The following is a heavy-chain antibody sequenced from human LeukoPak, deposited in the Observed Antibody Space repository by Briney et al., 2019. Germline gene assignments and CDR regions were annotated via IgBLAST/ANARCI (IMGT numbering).Heavy chain of an antibody. CDR1: GYSLTELS. CDR2: YDPEDGET. J-gene: IGHJ4*02. Sequence: AASMKVSCKVSGYSLTELSMHWVRQAPGKGLEWMGSYDPEDGETIYAQKYQGRVTMTEDTSIDTAYMELSSLRSEGTAVYYCAHGLRYWGQGTLVTVSS. CDR3: AHGLRY. D-gene: IGHD4-17*01. V-gene: IGHV1-24*01.